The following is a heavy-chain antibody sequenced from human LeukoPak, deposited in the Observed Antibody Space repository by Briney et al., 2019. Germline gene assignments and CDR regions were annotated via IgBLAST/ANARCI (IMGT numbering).Heavy chain of an antibody. CDR2: IHHSGST. V-gene: IGHV4-4*02. CDR1: GGSISSSNW. D-gene: IGHD4-23*01. Sequence: SGTLSLTCAVSGGSISSSNWWSWVRQPPGKGLEWIGEIHHSGSTNYNPSLKRRVTTSVDKSKNQFSLKLSSVTAADTAVYYCVRAGYGGNSADYWGQGTLVTVSS. J-gene: IGHJ4*02. CDR3: VRAGYGGNSADY.